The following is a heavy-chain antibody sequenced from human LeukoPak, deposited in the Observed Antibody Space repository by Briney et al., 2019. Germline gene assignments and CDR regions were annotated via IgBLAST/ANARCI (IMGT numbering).Heavy chain of an antibody. CDR2: IYYSGST. D-gene: IGHD6-6*01. J-gene: IGHJ4*02. CDR3: ASQPGPSIAARHFRW. V-gene: IGHV4-39*01. Sequence: PSETLSLTCTVSGGSISSSSYYWGWLRQPPGKGLEWIGSIYYSGSTYYNPSLKSRVTISVDTSKNQFSLKLSSVPAADTAVYYCASQPGPSIAARHFRWWGQGTLVTVSS. CDR1: GGSISSSSYY.